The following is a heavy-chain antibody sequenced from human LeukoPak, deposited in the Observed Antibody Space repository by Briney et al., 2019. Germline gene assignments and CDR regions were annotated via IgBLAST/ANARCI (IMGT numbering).Heavy chain of an antibody. CDR1: GGSISSYY. V-gene: IGHV4-59*01. J-gene: IGHJ3*02. CDR3: ARALLSYSSGWHRSLNDAFDI. Sequence: PSETLSLTCTVSGGSISSYYWSWIRQPPGKGLEWIGYIYYSGSTNYNPSLKSRVTISVDTSKNQFSLKLSSVTAADTAVYYCARALLSYSSGWHRSLNDAFDIWGQGTMVTVSS. CDR2: IYYSGST. D-gene: IGHD6-19*01.